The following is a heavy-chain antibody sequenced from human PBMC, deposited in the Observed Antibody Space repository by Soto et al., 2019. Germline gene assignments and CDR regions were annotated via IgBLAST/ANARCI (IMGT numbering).Heavy chain of an antibody. CDR1: GFTFSSFG. CDR3: AKVGIGMFSHKHHFDH. CDR2: ISGSGDSS. V-gene: IGHV3-23*01. J-gene: IGHJ4*02. D-gene: IGHD2-2*03. Sequence: GGSLRLSCTASGFTFSSFGMAWVRQAPGKGLEWVSAISGSGDSSCYADSVKDRFTISRDNPTNTLYLQMNNLRAEDTAVYYCAKVGIGMFSHKHHFDHWGQGTQVTVSS.